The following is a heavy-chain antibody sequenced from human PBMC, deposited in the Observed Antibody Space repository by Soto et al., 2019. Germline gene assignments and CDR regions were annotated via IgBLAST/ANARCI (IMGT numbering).Heavy chain of an antibody. D-gene: IGHD5-12*01. J-gene: IGHJ4*02. CDR2: IYYSGST. V-gene: IGHV4-39*01. CDR3: ARLLYSGYVPVDY. CDR1: GGSISSSSYY. Sequence: SETLSLTCTVSGGSISSSSYYWGWIRQPPGKGLEWIGSIYYSGSTYYNPSLKSRVTISVDTSKNQFSLKLSSVTAADTAVYYCARLLYSGYVPVDYWGQGTLVTVSS.